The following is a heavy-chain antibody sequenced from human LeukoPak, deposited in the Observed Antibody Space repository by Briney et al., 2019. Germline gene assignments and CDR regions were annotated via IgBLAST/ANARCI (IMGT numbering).Heavy chain of an antibody. Sequence: PGGSLRLSCAASGFTFSSYEMNWVRQAPGKGLEWVSYISSGGSTIYYADSVKGRFTISRDNAKNSLYLQMNSLRTEDTAVYYCAREGRGTTTSLDSSYFDYWGQGTLVTVSS. CDR2: ISSGGSTI. V-gene: IGHV3-48*03. CDR1: GFTFSSYE. CDR3: AREGRGTTTSLDSSYFDY. J-gene: IGHJ4*02. D-gene: IGHD1-26*01.